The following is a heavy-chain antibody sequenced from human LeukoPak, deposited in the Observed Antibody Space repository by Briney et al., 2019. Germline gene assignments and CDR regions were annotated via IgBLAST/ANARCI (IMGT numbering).Heavy chain of an antibody. D-gene: IGHD2-21*01. V-gene: IGHV4-30-2*06. CDR1: GGSISSGPDF. Sequence: PSQTLSLTCSVSGGSISSGPDFWSWIRQSPGRGVGWVGYIWPSGHTNYNPSLSGRVAISLDKSSNHFPLLVTAVTAADTAFYYCARKGPEHLPTYFDHWGRGLLVPVSS. CDR2: IWPSGHT. CDR3: ARKGPEHLPTYFDH. J-gene: IGHJ4*02.